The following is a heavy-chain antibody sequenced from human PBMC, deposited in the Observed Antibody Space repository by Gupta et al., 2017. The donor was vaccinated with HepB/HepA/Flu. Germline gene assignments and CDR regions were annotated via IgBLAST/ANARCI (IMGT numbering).Heavy chain of an antibody. CDR2: IYNGGST. V-gene: IGHV3-66*01. J-gene: IGHJ4*02. D-gene: IGHD4-17*01. CDR3: ARTYYGDYIDY. Sequence: EVQLVESGGGLVQPGGSLSLSCAASGFTVSSNYMSWVRQAPGKGLEWVSIIYNGGSTYYADSVKGRFTISRDNSKNTLYLQMNSLRAEDTAVYYCARTYYGDYIDYWGQGTLVTVSS. CDR1: GFTVSSNY.